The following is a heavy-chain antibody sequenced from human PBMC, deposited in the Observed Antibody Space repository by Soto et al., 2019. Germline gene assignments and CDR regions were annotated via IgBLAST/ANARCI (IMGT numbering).Heavy chain of an antibody. CDR1: GDTISTGGYS. V-gene: IGHV4-30-2*01. J-gene: IGHJ6*01. CDR3: ARHVFITVVRGTTVTSEYYNGMDV. Sequence: SETLSLTCAVSGDTISTGGYSWAWIRQPPGKALEWIGHTYHSGNPYYNPSLKSRVIISVDRSKNQFSLKLSSVTAADTAVYFCARHVFITVVRGTTVTSEYYNGMDVWGRGTTVTVSS. D-gene: IGHD3-10*01. CDR2: TYHSGNP.